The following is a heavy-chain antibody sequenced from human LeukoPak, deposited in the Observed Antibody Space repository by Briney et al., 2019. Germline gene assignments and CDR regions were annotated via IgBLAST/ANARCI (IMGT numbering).Heavy chain of an antibody. V-gene: IGHV3-30*18. CDR1: GFTFSTYA. CDR2: ISYVGDNK. J-gene: IGHJ4*02. CDR3: AKAHLGGRCNGGICFEDS. Sequence: GGSLRLSCAASGFTFSTYAMHWVRQAPGKGLEWVALISYVGDNKYYVDSVKGRFTISRDNSKNTLFLQMDSLRTEDTAVYYCAKAHLGGRCNGGICFEDSWGQGTLVTVSS. D-gene: IGHD2-15*01.